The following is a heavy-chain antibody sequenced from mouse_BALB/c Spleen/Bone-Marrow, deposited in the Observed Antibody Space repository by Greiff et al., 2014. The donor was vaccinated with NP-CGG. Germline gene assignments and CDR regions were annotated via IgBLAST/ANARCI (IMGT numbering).Heavy chain of an antibody. CDR2: ISSNGGST. Sequence: EVMLVESGGGLVQPGGSLRLSCAASGFTFSTYGMSWVRQTPDKRLELVATISSNGGSTYYPDSVKGRFTISRDNAKNTLYLQMTSLKSEDTAMYYCARNNYGYGNYLDCWGQGTTLTVSS. CDR3: ARNNYGYGNYLDC. D-gene: IGHD1-2*01. CDR1: GFTFSTYG. J-gene: IGHJ2*01. V-gene: IGHV5-6-3*01.